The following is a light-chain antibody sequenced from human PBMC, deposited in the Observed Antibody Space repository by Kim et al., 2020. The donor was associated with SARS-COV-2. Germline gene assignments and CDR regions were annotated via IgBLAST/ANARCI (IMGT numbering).Light chain of an antibody. CDR1: SSDVGNYKY. CDR3: CSYAGTYVV. Sequence: PGQSVTISCTGTSSDVGNYKYVSWYQQHPGKAPKLMIYDVSKRPSGVPDRFSGSKSGNTASLTISGLQAEDEADYYCCSYAGTYVVFGGGTQLTVL. V-gene: IGLV2-11*03. CDR2: DVS. J-gene: IGLJ2*01.